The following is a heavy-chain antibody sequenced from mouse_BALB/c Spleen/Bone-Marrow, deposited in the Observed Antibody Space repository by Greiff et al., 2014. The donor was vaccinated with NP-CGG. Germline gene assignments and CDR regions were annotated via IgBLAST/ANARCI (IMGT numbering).Heavy chain of an antibody. Sequence: QVQLKQSGAELMKPGASVKISCKATGYTFSTYWIEWVKQRPGHGLEWIGEILPGSGTTNYNEKLKGRATFTADTSSNTAYMQPSGLTSEDSAVYYCARYKVRRVFDYWGHGTTLTVSS. CDR2: ILPGSGTT. CDR3: ARYKVRRVFDY. CDR1: GYTFSTYW. J-gene: IGHJ2*01. D-gene: IGHD2-14*01. V-gene: IGHV1-9*01.